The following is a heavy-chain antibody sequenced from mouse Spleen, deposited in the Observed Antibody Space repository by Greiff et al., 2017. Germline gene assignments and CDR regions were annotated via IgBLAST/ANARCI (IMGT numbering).Heavy chain of an antibody. Sequence: VQLQQSGPELVKPGASVKISCKASGYAFSSYWMNWVKQRPGKGLEWIGRIYPGDGDTNYNGKFKGKATLTADKSSSTAYMQLSSLTSEDSAVYFCARNYGEDYFDYWGQGTTLTVSS. V-gene: IGHV1-82*01. D-gene: IGHD1-1*01. J-gene: IGHJ2*01. CDR3: ARNYGEDYFDY. CDR2: IYPGDGDT. CDR1: GYAFSSYW.